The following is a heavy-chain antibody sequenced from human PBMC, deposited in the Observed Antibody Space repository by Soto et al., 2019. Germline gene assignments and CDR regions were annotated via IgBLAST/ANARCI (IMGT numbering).Heavy chain of an antibody. Sequence: QVQLVESGGGVVQPGRSLRLSCAASAFTFSNCGMQWVRQAPGKGLEWVAVIWYDGSNKYYADSVKGRFTISRDNSKNRLYVQMNSLRAEDTAVYYCATAPAGAARGEWYFDYWGQGTLVTVSS. D-gene: IGHD3-16*01. CDR2: IWYDGSNK. J-gene: IGHJ4*02. CDR1: AFTFSNCG. CDR3: ATAPAGAARGEWYFDY. V-gene: IGHV3-33*01.